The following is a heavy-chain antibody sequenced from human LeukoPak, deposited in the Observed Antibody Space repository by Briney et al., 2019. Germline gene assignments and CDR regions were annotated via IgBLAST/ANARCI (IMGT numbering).Heavy chain of an antibody. Sequence: SETLSLTCAVYGGSFSGYYWSWIRQPPGKGLEWIGEINHSGSTNYNPSLKSRVTISVDTSKNQFSLKLSSVTAADTAVYYCARLRPESLWFGELLLGYFDYWGQGTLVTVSS. CDR1: GGSFSGYY. D-gene: IGHD3-10*01. CDR2: INHSGST. V-gene: IGHV4-34*01. J-gene: IGHJ4*02. CDR3: ARLRPESLWFGELLLGYFDY.